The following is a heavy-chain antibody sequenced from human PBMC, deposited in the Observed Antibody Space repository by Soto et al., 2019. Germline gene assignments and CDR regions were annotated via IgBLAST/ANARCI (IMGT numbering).Heavy chain of an antibody. J-gene: IGHJ4*02. V-gene: IGHV3-15*07. Sequence: EVQLVESGGGLVKPGGSLRLSCAASGFSFNKAWMNWVRQAPGKGLEWVGRIKRRTDGETTDYAAPVQGRFTISRDNSKNTLNQKRKILEVEDTAMYYGTTNEEYSTVCSPGHNWGQGPLVTVSS. CDR2: IKRRTDGETT. CDR1: GFSFNKAW. D-gene: IGHD6-19*01. CDR3: TTNEEYSTVCSPGHN.